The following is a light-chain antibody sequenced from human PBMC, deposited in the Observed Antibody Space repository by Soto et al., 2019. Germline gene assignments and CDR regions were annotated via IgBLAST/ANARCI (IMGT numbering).Light chain of an antibody. CDR2: GAS. V-gene: IGKV3-15*01. CDR3: QQYNNWQT. CDR1: QSVSSN. J-gene: IGKJ1*01. Sequence: EIVMTQSPATLSLSPGERATLSCRASQSVSSNLAWYQQKPGQAPRLLIYGASTRTTGIPARFSSSGCGTEFPPTISSLQSEDVAVYYCQQYNNWQTFGQGTKVEIK.